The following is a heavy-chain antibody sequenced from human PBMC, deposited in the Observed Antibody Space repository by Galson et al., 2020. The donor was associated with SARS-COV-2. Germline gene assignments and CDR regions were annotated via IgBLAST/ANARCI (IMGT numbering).Heavy chain of an antibody. J-gene: IGHJ3*02. V-gene: IGHV3-30*01. CDR3: AREGYMYDAFDI. D-gene: IGHD5-12*01. Sequence: GRSLRLSCAASGFTFSSYAMHWVRQAPGKGLEWVAVISYDGSNKYYADSVKGRFTISRDNSKNTLYLQMNSLRAEDTAVYYCAREGYMYDAFDIWGQGTMVTVSS. CDR1: GFTFSSYA. CDR2: ISYDGSNK.